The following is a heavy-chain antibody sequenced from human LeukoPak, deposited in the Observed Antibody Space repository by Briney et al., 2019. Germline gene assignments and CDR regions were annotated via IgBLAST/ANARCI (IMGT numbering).Heavy chain of an antibody. V-gene: IGHV1-18*01. CDR3: ARDQLWYSSSGFDY. D-gene: IGHD6-6*01. CDR2: XSAYNGNT. Sequence: LEWMGXXSAYNGNTNYAQKLQGRVTMTTDTSTSTAYMELRSLRSDDTAVYYCARDQLWYSSSGFDYWGQGTLVTVSS. J-gene: IGHJ4*02.